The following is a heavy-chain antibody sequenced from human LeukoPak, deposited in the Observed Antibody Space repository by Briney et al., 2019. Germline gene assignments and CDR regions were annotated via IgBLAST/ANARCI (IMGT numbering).Heavy chain of an antibody. CDR3: ARGCEGECDPDIVADAFDI. J-gene: IGHJ3*02. CDR1: GYTFTSYY. CDR2: INPSGGST. D-gene: IGHD5-12*01. V-gene: IGHV1-46*01. Sequence: ASVKVSCKTSGYTFTSYYMHWVRQAPGQGLEWMGIINPSGGSTSYAQKFQGRVTMTRDTSTSTVYMELSSLRSEDTAVYYCARGCEGECDPDIVADAFDIWGQGTMVTVSS.